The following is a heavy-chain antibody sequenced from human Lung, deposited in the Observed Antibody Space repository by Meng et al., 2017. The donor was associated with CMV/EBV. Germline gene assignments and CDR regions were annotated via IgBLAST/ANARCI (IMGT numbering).Heavy chain of an antibody. Sequence: GGSLRLSCAASGFTFDDYTMHWVRQAPGKGLEWVSLISWDGGSTYYADSVKGRFTISRDNSKNSLYLQMNSLRTEDTALYYCAKEGRYCSNTSCFYYFDYWGQGTLVTVSS. CDR3: AKEGRYCSNTSCFYYFDY. J-gene: IGHJ4*02. V-gene: IGHV3-43*01. D-gene: IGHD2-2*01. CDR1: GFTFDDYT. CDR2: ISWDGGST.